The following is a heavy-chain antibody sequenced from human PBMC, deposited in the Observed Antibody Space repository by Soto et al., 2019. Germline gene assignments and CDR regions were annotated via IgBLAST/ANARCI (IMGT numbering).Heavy chain of an antibody. CDR3: AREPEEDPGYFDY. V-gene: IGHV4-4*02. Sequence: PSETLSLTCAVSGGSITSHNWWSWVRQPPGKGLEWIGEIYHSGSTNYNPSLKSRVTISVDKSKNQFSLILSSVTAADTAVYYCAREPEEDPGYFDYWGQGILVTVSS. CDR2: IYHSGST. CDR1: GGSITSHNW. J-gene: IGHJ4*02.